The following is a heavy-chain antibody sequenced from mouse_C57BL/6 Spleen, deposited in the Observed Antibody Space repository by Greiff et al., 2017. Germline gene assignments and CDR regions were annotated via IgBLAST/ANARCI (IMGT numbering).Heavy chain of an antibody. CDR2: FYPGSGSI. Sequence: QVQLQQSGAELVKPGASVKLSCKASGYTFTEYTIHWVKQRSGQGLEWIGWFYPGSGSIKYNEKFKDKATLTADKSSSTAYMELSRLTSEDSAVYFCARHEGNNSNYVLYCDVWGTGTTVTVSS. CDR3: ARHEGNNSNYVLYCDV. V-gene: IGHV1-62-2*01. D-gene: IGHD2-5*01. J-gene: IGHJ1*03. CDR1: GYTFTEYT.